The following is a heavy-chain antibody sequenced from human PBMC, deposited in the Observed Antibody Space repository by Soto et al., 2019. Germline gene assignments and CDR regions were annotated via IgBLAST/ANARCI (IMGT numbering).Heavy chain of an antibody. J-gene: IGHJ4*02. CDR2: IFHSGNT. CDR1: GGSITGNGDS. CDR3: ARSRGGFSYFHFDT. Sequence: QLQLQESGSRLVKPSQTLSLSCEVSGGSITGNGDSWSWVRQPPGKGLEWIGYIFHSGNTFYNPSIKSRVIVSVDPSKNKCSLRLTSVTPADTAVYFCARSRGGFSYFHFDTWGQGALVTVSS. D-gene: IGHD2-2*01. V-gene: IGHV4-30-2*01.